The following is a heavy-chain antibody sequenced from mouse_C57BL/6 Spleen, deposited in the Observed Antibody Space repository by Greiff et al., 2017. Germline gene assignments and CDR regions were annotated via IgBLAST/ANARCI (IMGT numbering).Heavy chain of an antibody. V-gene: IGHV2-9-1*01. Sequence: VMLVESGPGLVAPSQSLSITCTVSGFSLTSYAISWVRQPPGKGLEWLGVIWTGGGTKYNSALKSRLSISKDNSKSQVFLKMNSLQTDDTARYYCATNYYAYGEWYFGVWGTGTTVTVSS. CDR3: ATNYYAYGEWYFGV. CDR2: IWTGGGT. D-gene: IGHD2-2*01. J-gene: IGHJ1*03. CDR1: GFSLTSYA.